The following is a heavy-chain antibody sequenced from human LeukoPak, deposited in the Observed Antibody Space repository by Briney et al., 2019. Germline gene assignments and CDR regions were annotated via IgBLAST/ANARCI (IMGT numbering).Heavy chain of an antibody. J-gene: IGHJ4*02. CDR3: AKASPEGYNWNDVLDY. Sequence: QSGGSLRLSCAASGFTIDDYAMHWVRQAPGKGLAWVSLISWDGGSPYYADSVKGRFTISRDNSKSSLYLQMNSLRAEDTALYYCAKASPEGYNWNDVLDYWGQGTLVTVSS. V-gene: IGHV3-43D*03. CDR1: GFTIDDYA. CDR2: ISWDGGSP. D-gene: IGHD1-1*01.